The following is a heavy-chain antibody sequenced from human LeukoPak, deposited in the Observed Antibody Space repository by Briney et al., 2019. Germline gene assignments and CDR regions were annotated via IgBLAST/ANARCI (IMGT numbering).Heavy chain of an antibody. CDR1: GFTFSSYA. V-gene: IGHV3-23*01. J-gene: IGHJ4*02. CDR3: AKRYCSGGSCYGFCDY. D-gene: IGHD2-15*01. Sequence: GGSLRLSCAASGFTFSSYAMSWVRQAPGKGLEWVSAISGSGGSTYYADSVKGRFTISRDNSKNTLYVQMNSLRADDTAVYYCAKRYCSGGSCYGFCDYWGQGTLVTVSS. CDR2: ISGSGGST.